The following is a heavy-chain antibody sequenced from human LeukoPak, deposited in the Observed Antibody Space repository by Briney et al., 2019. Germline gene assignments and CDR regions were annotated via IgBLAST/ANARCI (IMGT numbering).Heavy chain of an antibody. J-gene: IGHJ1*01. CDR2: IYYSGRT. CDR1: GHSVSRSDSY. V-gene: IGHV4-39*01. CDR3: ARRRYYDGSGYLE. Sequence: SETLSLTCSVSGHSVSRSDSYWDWIRQPPGKGLEWIGTIYYSGRTYYSPSLKSRVTMSVDPSNNQFSLNLRSVTAADTALYYCARRRYYDGSGYLEWGQGTLLSVSS. D-gene: IGHD3-22*01.